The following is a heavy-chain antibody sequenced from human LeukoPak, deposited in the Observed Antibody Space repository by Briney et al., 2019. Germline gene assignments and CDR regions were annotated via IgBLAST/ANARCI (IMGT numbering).Heavy chain of an antibody. CDR1: GGSISSSSYY. CDR2: IYYSGST. CDR3: ARDGKKGTAVAGHYFDY. V-gene: IGHV4-39*07. J-gene: IGHJ4*02. D-gene: IGHD6-19*01. Sequence: SETLSLTCTVSGGSISSSSYYWGWIRQPPGKGLEWIGSIYYSGSTYYNPSLKSRVTTSVDTSKNQFSLKLSSVTAADTAVYYCARDGKKGTAVAGHYFDYWGQGTLVTVSS.